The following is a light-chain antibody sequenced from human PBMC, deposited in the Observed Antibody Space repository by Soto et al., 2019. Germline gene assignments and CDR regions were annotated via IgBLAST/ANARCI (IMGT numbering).Light chain of an antibody. CDR1: SSDLGGYNY. V-gene: IGLV2-14*01. J-gene: IGLJ1*01. CDR2: DVS. Sequence: QSVLTQPASVSGSPGQSNTSSCTGTSSDLGGYNYVSWYQHHPGKAPKLMIYDVSNRPSGVSNRFSGSKSDNTASLTISGLQADDEADYYCNSYTSSSTLLYVFGTGTKVTGL. CDR3: NSYTSSSTLLYV.